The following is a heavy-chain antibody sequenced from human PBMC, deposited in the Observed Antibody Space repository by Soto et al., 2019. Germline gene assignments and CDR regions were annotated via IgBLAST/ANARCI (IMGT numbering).Heavy chain of an antibody. D-gene: IGHD6-6*01. CDR1: GFTFSSYA. CDR2: ISGSGGST. J-gene: IGHJ4*02. CDR3: AKDLRPYSSSFPFHY. V-gene: IGHV3-23*01. Sequence: EVQLLESGGGLVQPGGSLRLSCAASGFTFSSYAMSWVRQAPGKGLEWVSAISGSGGSTYYADSVKGRFTISRDHSKNTRYLQMNSLRAEDTAVYYCAKDLRPYSSSFPFHYWGQGTLVTVSS.